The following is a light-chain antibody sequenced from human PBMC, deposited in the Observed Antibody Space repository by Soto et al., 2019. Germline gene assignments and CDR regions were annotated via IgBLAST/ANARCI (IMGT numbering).Light chain of an antibody. CDR2: DVS. V-gene: IGLV2-11*01. CDR1: SSDVGDYNY. CDR3: CSFAGSYTFWV. Sequence: QSVLTQPRSVSGSPGQSVTISCTGTSSDVGDYNYVSWYQQYPGKAPKLVIYDVSKRPSGVPDRFSGSKSGNTASLTISGRQAADEADYYCCSFAGSYTFWVFGGGTKLTVL. J-gene: IGLJ3*02.